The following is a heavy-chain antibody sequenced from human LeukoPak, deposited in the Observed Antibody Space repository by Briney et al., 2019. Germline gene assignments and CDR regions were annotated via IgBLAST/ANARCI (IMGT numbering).Heavy chain of an antibody. CDR3: ARGLLDFLKRGYSSGDAFDI. CDR1: GGSFSGYY. Sequence: PSETLSLTCAVYGGSFSGYYWSWIRQPPGKGLEWIGEINHSGSTNYNPSLKSRVTISVDTSKNQFSLKLSSVTAADTAVYYCARGLLDFLKRGYSSGDAFDIWGQGTMVTVSS. D-gene: IGHD5-18*01. J-gene: IGHJ3*02. CDR2: INHSGST. V-gene: IGHV4-34*01.